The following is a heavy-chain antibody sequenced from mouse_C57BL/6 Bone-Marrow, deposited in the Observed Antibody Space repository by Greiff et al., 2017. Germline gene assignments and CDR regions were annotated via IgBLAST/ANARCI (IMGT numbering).Heavy chain of an antibody. CDR2: IYPGSGGT. D-gene: IGHD1-1*01. J-gene: IGHJ4*01. CDR1: GYTFTSYW. V-gene: IGHV1-55*01. Sequence: QVQLQQPGAELVKPGASVKMSCKASGYTFTSYWITWVKQRPGQGLEWIGNIYPGSGGTTYNEKFKGKATLTADNSSSTAYMQLSSLTSEDSAVYDCARAYYYGSSSYAMDYGGQGTSVTVSS. CDR3: ARAYYYGSSSYAMDY.